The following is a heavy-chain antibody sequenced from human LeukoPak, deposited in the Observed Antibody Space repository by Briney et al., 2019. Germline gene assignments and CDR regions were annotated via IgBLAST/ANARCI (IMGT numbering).Heavy chain of an antibody. CDR2: IYTSGST. D-gene: IGHD5-18*01. J-gene: IGHJ4*02. V-gene: IGHV4-59*10. CDR1: GGSFSGYY. Sequence: SETLSLTCAVYGGSFSGYYWSWIRQPAGKGLEWIGRIYTSGSTNYNPSLKSRVTMSVDTSKNQFSLKLSSVTAADTAVYYCARGGRGYSYENYYFDYWGQGTLVTVSS. CDR3: ARGGRGYSYENYYFDY.